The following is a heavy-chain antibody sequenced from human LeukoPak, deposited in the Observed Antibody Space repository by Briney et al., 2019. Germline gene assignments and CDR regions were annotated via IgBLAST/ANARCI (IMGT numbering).Heavy chain of an antibody. J-gene: IGHJ4*02. CDR1: GGSISSSSYY. CDR2: IYYSGST. D-gene: IGHD6-6*01. V-gene: IGHV4-31*03. CDR3: ARGPITEYSILHGDY. Sequence: SETLSLTCTVSGGSISSSSYYWGWIRQPPGKGLEWIGYIYYSGSTYYSPSLKSRVTISVDTSKNQFSLKLSSVTAADTAVYYCARGPITEYSILHGDYWGQGTLVTVSS.